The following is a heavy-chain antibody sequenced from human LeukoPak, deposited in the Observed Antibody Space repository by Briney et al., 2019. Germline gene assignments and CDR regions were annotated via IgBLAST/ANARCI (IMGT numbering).Heavy chain of an antibody. Sequence: GGSLRLSCAASGFTFSSYSMNWVRQAPGKGLEWISYISSSSTTIYFADSVKGRFTISRDNAKNSLYLQMNSLRDEDTAVYYCARRMGGELVAFDIWGQGTMVTVSS. CDR2: ISSSSTTI. CDR1: GFTFSSYS. J-gene: IGHJ3*02. V-gene: IGHV3-48*02. CDR3: ARRMGGELVAFDI. D-gene: IGHD1-7*01.